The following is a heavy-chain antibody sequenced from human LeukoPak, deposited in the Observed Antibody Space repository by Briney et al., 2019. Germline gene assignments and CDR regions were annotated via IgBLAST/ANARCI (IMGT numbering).Heavy chain of an antibody. Sequence: GGSLRLSCAASGFTFSSYSMNWVRQAPGKGLEWVSSISSSSSYIYYADSVKGRFTISRDNVKSSLYLQMNSLRVEDTAVYYCARGRGIALWGQGTLVTVSS. J-gene: IGHJ4*02. V-gene: IGHV3-21*01. D-gene: IGHD6-13*01. CDR2: ISSSSSYI. CDR1: GFTFSSYS. CDR3: ARGRGIAL.